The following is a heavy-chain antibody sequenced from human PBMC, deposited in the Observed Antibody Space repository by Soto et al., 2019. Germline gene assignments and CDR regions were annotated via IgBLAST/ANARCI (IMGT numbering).Heavy chain of an antibody. Sequence: SETLSLTCAVYGGSFSGYYWSWIRQPPGKGLEWIGEINHSGSTNYNPSLKSRVTISVDTSKNQFSLKLSSVTAADTAVYYCARGEPDILTGYYDYYYGMDVWGQGTTVTVSS. D-gene: IGHD3-9*01. CDR3: ARGEPDILTGYYDYYYGMDV. V-gene: IGHV4-34*01. J-gene: IGHJ6*02. CDR2: INHSGST. CDR1: GGSFSGYY.